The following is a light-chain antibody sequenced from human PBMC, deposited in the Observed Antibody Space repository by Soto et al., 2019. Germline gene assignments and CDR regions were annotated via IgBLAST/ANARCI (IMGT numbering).Light chain of an antibody. Sequence: DIQMTQSPSTLSASVGDRVTITCRASQSIRSWLAWYQQKPGKAPKLLIYKASSLESGVPSRFSGSGSGKEVTLTISSLQPDDFATYYCQQYNTYSSFGQGTKVEIK. CDR3: QQYNTYSS. V-gene: IGKV1-5*03. J-gene: IGKJ1*01. CDR2: KAS. CDR1: QSIRSW.